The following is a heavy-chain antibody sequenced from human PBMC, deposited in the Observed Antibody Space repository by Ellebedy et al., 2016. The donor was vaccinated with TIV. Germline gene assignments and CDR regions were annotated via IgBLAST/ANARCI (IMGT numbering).Heavy chain of an antibody. CDR2: INPNSGGT. CDR1: GYTLTKLS. Sequence: ASVKVSCKVSGYTLTKLSMHWVRQAPGQGLEWMGWINPNSGGTNYAQKFQGRVTMTRDTSISTAYMELSRLRSDGPAVYYCARYCSSTNCYSPRSGYYYGMDVWGQGTTVTVSS. J-gene: IGHJ6*02. D-gene: IGHD2-2*01. CDR3: ARYCSSTNCYSPRSGYYYGMDV. V-gene: IGHV1-2*02.